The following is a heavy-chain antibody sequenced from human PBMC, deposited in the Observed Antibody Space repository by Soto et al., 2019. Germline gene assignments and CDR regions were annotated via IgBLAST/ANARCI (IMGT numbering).Heavy chain of an antibody. CDR2: ISAHNGKT. D-gene: IGHD6-13*01. Sequence: QVQLVQSGAEVQKPGASVRVSCKAFGYTFTNYGISWVRQAPGQGLEWMGWISAHNGKTKYAQKLQGRVTMTTDTTTSTAYMELRSLRSDDTAVYYCARKGSSSWYLFDYWGQGTLVTVSS. V-gene: IGHV1-18*01. CDR3: ARKGSSSWYLFDY. CDR1: GYTFTNYG. J-gene: IGHJ4*02.